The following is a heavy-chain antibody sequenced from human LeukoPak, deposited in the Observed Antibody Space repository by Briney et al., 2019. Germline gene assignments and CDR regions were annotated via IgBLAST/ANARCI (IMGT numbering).Heavy chain of an antibody. CDR2: INHSGST. J-gene: IGHJ4*02. CDR1: GGSFSGYY. V-gene: IGHV4-34*01. CDR3: ARGSLRASPFDY. Sequence: NPSETLSLTCAVYGGSFSGYYWSWIRQPPGKGLEWIGEINHSGSTNYNPSLKSRVTISVDTSKNQFSLKLSSVTAADTAVYYCARGSLRASPFDYWGQGTLVTVSS.